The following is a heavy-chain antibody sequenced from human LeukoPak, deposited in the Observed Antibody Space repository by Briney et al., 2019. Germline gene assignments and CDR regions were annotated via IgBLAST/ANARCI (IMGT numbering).Heavy chain of an antibody. Sequence: GGSLRLSCAASGFTFSSYSMNWVRQAPGKGLEWVSSISSSSSYIYYADSVKGRFTISRDNAKNSLYLQMNSLRAEDTAVYYCASVGPLNYYGSGSSDGGGQGTLVTVSS. CDR2: ISSSSSYI. CDR3: ASVGPLNYYGSGSSDG. CDR1: GFTFSSYS. J-gene: IGHJ4*02. D-gene: IGHD3-10*01. V-gene: IGHV3-21*01.